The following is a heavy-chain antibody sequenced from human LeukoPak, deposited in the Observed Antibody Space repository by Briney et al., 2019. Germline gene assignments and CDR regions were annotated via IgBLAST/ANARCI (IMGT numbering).Heavy chain of an antibody. V-gene: IGHV4-34*01. CDR2: INHSGST. Sequence: PSETLSLTCAVYGGSFSGYYWSWIRQPPGKGLEWIGEINHSGSTNYNPSLKSRVTISVDTSKSQFSLKLSSVTAADTAVYYCARVLPRTGGATRLRRPELNWFDPWGQGTLVTVSS. D-gene: IGHD1-26*01. CDR1: GGSFSGYY. CDR3: ARVLPRTGGATRLRRPELNWFDP. J-gene: IGHJ5*02.